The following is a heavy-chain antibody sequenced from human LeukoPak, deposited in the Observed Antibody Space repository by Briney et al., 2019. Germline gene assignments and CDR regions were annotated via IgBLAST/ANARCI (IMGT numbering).Heavy chain of an antibody. CDR2: YYSRTT. CDR3: ARHGRNCSGGSCSTDP. J-gene: IGHJ5*02. V-gene: IGHV4-39*01. Sequence: YYSRTTYSTPSLKSRVTISVDTSKNQFSLKLSSVTAADTAVYYCARHGRNCSGGSCSTDPWGQGTLVTVSS. D-gene: IGHD2-15*01.